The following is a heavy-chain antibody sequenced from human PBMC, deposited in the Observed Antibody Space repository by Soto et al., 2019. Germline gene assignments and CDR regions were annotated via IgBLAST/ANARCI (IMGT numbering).Heavy chain of an antibody. V-gene: IGHV4-59*01. D-gene: IGHD3-3*01. CDR2: IYYSGST. CDR3: ARVGGYYDFWIGGFDP. Sequence: SETLSLTCTVSGGSISSYYWSWIRQPPGKGLEWIGYIYYSGSTNYNPSLKSRVTISVDTSKNQFSLKLSSVTAADTAVYYCARVGGYYDFWIGGFDPWGQGTLVTSPQ. J-gene: IGHJ5*02. CDR1: GGSISSYY.